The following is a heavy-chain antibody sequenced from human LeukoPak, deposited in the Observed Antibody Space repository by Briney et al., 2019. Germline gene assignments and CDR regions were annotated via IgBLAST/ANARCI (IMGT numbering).Heavy chain of an antibody. CDR2: IKQDGSEK. D-gene: IGHD3-22*01. CDR1: GFTFSSYW. J-gene: IGHJ3*02. CDR3: ARDYYDSSGYYRRDAFDI. V-gene: IGHV3-7*01. Sequence: PGGSLRLSCAASGFTFSSYWMSWVRQAPGKGLEWVANIKQDGSEKYYVDSVKGRFTISRDNAKNSLYLQMNSLRAEDTAVYYCARDYYDSSGYYRRDAFDIWGQGTMVTASS.